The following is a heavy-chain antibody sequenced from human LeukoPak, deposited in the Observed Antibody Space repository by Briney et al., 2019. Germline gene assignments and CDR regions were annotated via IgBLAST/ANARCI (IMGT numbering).Heavy chain of an antibody. CDR3: ARGQLATAMGRDYFDY. D-gene: IGHD5-18*01. Sequence: SETLSLTCTVSGGFIGTYYWSWIRQPAGKGLEWIGRIYTSGSTNYNPSLKSRVSMAVDTSKNQFSLKLTSVTAADTAVYYCARGQLATAMGRDYFDYWGLGTVVTVSS. V-gene: IGHV4-4*07. J-gene: IGHJ4*02. CDR1: GGFIGTYY. CDR2: IYTSGST.